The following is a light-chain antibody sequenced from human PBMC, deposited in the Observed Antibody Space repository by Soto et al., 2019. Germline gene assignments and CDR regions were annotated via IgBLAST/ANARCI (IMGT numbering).Light chain of an antibody. J-gene: IGKJ4*01. Sequence: DIQMTQSPSSLSASVGDRVTITCRASQGIHNNLAWYQQKPGEVPKLLIYAASTLQSGVPSRFSGGGSGTDFTLTVNSLQPEDVATYYCQKYDGAPLTFGGGTKVDNK. CDR2: AAS. CDR3: QKYDGAPLT. CDR1: QGIHNN. V-gene: IGKV1-27*01.